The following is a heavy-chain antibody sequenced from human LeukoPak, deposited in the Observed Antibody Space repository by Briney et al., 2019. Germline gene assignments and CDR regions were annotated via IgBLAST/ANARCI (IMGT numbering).Heavy chain of an antibody. CDR1: GFIFSSYW. V-gene: IGHV3-7*01. Sequence: SGGSVRLSCAASGFIFSSYWMSWVRQAPGKGLEWLANIRQDGSEKYYVNSVKGRFTISRDNAKNSLYLQMDSLRAEDTAIYYCAREDDWNYEDYWGQGTLVTVSS. CDR2: IRQDGSEK. D-gene: IGHD1-7*01. J-gene: IGHJ4*02. CDR3: AREDDWNYEDY.